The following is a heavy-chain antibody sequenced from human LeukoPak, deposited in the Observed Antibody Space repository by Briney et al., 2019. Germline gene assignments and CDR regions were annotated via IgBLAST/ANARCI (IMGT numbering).Heavy chain of an antibody. V-gene: IGHV1-69*01. CDR1: GGTFSSYA. CDR3: ARDPVAGYYYYYGMDV. D-gene: IGHD6-19*01. CDR2: IIPIFGTA. J-gene: IGHJ6*02. Sequence: SVKVSCKASGGTFSSYAISWVRQAPGQGLEWMGGIIPIFGTANYAQKFQGRVTITADESTSTAYMELSSLRSEDTAVYYCARDPVAGYYYYYGMDVWGQGTTVTVSS.